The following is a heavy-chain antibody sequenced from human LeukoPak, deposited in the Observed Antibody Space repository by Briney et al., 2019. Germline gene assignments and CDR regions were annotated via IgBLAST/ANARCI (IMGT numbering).Heavy chain of an antibody. Sequence: SVKVSCKAPGGTFSSYAISWVRQAPGQGLEWMGGIIPIFGTANYAQKFQGRVTITADESTSTAYMELGSLRSEDTAVYYCARDLPPLRTYGMDVWGQGTTVTVSS. J-gene: IGHJ6*02. CDR2: IIPIFGTA. D-gene: IGHD3-16*01. CDR1: GGTFSSYA. CDR3: ARDLPPLRTYGMDV. V-gene: IGHV1-69*13.